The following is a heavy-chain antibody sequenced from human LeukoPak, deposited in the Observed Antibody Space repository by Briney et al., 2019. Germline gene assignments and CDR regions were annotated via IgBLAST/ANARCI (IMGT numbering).Heavy chain of an antibody. Sequence: PGGSLRLSCAASGYTFSSYDMHWVRQAPGKGLEWVGCIRYDGSNKYYADSVKGRFTMSRDNSKNNLYLDMNSLRAEDTAVYFCAKELPLYESSGYWGISYWAQGDLVTVSS. V-gene: IGHV3-30*02. D-gene: IGHD3-22*01. J-gene: IGHJ4*02. CDR1: GYTFSSYD. CDR2: IRYDGSNK. CDR3: AKELPLYESSGYWGISY.